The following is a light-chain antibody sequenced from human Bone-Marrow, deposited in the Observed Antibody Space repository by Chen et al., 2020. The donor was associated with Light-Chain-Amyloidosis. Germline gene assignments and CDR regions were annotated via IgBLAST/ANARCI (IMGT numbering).Light chain of an antibody. CDR3: QSADSSGTYEVI. V-gene: IGLV3-25*03. J-gene: IGLJ2*01. CDR1: DLPTKY. Sequence: SYELTQPPSVSVSPRPPARITCSGDDLPTKYAYWYQQKPGQAPVLVINRDTERPSGISERFSGSSSGTTATLTISGVQAEDEADYHCQSADSSGTYEVIFGGGTKLTVL. CDR2: RDT.